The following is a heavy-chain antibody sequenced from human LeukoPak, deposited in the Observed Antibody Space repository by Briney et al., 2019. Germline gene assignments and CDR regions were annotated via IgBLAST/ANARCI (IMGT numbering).Heavy chain of an antibody. Sequence: ETLSLTCTVSGGSISSHYWSWIRQPPGKGLEWIGYIYYSGSTNYNPSLKSRVTISVDTSKNQFSLKLSSVTAADTAVYYCAREVSGTATAFDPWGQGTLVTVSS. J-gene: IGHJ5*02. CDR2: IYYSGST. D-gene: IGHD1-1*01. CDR3: AREVSGTATAFDP. V-gene: IGHV4-59*11. CDR1: GGSISSHY.